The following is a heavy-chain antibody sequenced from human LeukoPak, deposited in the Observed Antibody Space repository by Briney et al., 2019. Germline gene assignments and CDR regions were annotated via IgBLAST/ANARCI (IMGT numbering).Heavy chain of an antibody. CDR1: GFTFSSYW. Sequence: GGSLRLSCAASGFTFSSYWMSWVRQAPGKGLEWVANIKQEGSEKYYVDSVKGRFTISRDNAKNSLYLQMNSLRAEDTAVYYCARGVVVALYYYYMDVWGKGTTVTVSS. J-gene: IGHJ6*03. D-gene: IGHD2-15*01. CDR3: ARGVVVALYYYYMDV. V-gene: IGHV3-7*01. CDR2: IKQEGSEK.